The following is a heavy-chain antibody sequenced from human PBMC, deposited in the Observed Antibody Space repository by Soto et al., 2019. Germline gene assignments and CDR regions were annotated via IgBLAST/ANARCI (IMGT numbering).Heavy chain of an antibody. D-gene: IGHD6-6*01. CDR2: ISGSGGST. V-gene: IGHV3-23*01. J-gene: IGHJ4*02. CDR3: AKDGEQLVNYFDS. CDR1: GLTFSSYA. Sequence: PGGSLRLACAASGLTFSSYAMSWVRQAPGKGLEWVSAISGSGGSTYYADSVKGRFTISRDNSKNTLYLQMNSLRAEDTAVYCCAKDGEQLVNYFDSWGQGARVTVAS.